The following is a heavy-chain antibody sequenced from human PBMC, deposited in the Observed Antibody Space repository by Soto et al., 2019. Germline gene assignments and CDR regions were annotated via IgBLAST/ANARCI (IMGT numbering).Heavy chain of an antibody. D-gene: IGHD6-19*01. Sequence: GGSLRLSCAASGFTFSSYAMHWVRQAPGKWLEWVAVISYDGSNKYYADSVKGRFTISRDNSKNTLYLQMNSLRAEDTAVYYCARVPRMAGTAYYYYYGMDVWGQGXTVTV. CDR2: ISYDGSNK. J-gene: IGHJ6*02. V-gene: IGHV3-30-3*01. CDR3: ARVPRMAGTAYYYYYGMDV. CDR1: GFTFSSYA.